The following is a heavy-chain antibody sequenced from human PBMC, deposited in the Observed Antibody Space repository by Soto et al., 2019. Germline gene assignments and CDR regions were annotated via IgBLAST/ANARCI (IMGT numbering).Heavy chain of an antibody. Sequence: SETLSLTCAVYGGSFSGYYWSWIRQPPGKGLEWIGEINHSGSTNYNPSLKSRVTISVDTSKNQFSLKLSSVTAADTAVYYCARGRGSYYYDSSGYFDYWGQGTLVTVSS. CDR2: INHSGST. CDR3: ARGRGSYYYDSSGYFDY. J-gene: IGHJ4*02. D-gene: IGHD3-22*01. CDR1: GGSFSGYY. V-gene: IGHV4-34*01.